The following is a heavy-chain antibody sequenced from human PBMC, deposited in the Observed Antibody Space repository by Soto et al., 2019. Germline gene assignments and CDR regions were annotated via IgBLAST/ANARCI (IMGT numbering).Heavy chain of an antibody. J-gene: IGHJ4*02. D-gene: IGHD2-15*01. V-gene: IGHV3-23*01. CDR1: GFTFSGYA. CDR3: AKEAAVVAANPFDY. CDR2: ISGSGGNT. Sequence: GGSLRLSCAASGFTFSGYAMSWARQAPGKGLEWVSGISGSGGNTYYADSVKGRFTISRDNSKNTLYLQMNSLRGEDTAVYYCAKEAAVVAANPFDYWGQGTPVTVSS.